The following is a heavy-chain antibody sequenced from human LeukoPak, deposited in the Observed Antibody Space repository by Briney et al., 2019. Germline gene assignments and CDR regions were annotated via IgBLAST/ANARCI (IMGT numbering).Heavy chain of an antibody. D-gene: IGHD1-26*01. V-gene: IGHV3-23*01. CDR2: ISGSGYST. CDR1: GFTFNNYA. J-gene: IGHJ4*02. CDR3: AKDRGSYTSGNFDY. Sequence: GGSLRLSCVASGFTFNNYAMTWVRQAPGKGLEWVSAISGSGYSTYYADSVKGRFTISRDNSKNTLYLQMNSLRAEDTAVYYCAKDRGSYTSGNFDYWGQGTLVTVSS.